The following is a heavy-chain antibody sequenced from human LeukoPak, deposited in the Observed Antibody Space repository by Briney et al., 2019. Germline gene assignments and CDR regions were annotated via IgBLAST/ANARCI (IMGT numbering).Heavy chain of an antibody. V-gene: IGHV1-18*01. CDR1: GGTFSSYV. CDR2: ISAYNGNT. CDR3: ARFGLGKHIEVAGIPFDX. Sequence: ASVKVSCKASGGTFSSYVISWVRQAPGQGLEWMGWISAYNGNTNYAQKLQGGVTMTTDTSTSTAYMELRSLRSDDTAVYYCARFGLGKHIEVAGIPFDXWGQGTMVTVSS. J-gene: IGHJ3*02. D-gene: IGHD6-19*01.